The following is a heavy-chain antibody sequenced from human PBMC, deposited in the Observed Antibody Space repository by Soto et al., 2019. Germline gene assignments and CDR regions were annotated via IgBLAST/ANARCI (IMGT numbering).Heavy chain of an antibody. Sequence: RPLRLSYAASGFTFSNYWMHWVRQAPGKGLVWVSRINSDGSSTSYADSVKGRFTISRDNAKNTLYLQMNSLRAEDTAVYYCARGGQLWTIDYWGQATLVTAYS. V-gene: IGHV3-74*01. CDR1: GFTFSNYW. CDR3: ARGGQLWTIDY. CDR2: INSDGSST. J-gene: IGHJ4*02. D-gene: IGHD5-18*01.